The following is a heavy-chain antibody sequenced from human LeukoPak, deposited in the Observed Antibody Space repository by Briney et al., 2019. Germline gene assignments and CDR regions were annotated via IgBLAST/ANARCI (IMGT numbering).Heavy chain of an antibody. J-gene: IGHJ4*02. V-gene: IGHV3-48*01. D-gene: IGHD3-22*01. CDR3: ARSYYYDSSGYTD. CDR2: ISGSGNTI. Sequence: GGSLRLSCAASGFSFNSYSMNWVRQAPGKGLEWLSYISGSGNTIFYADSVKGRFTISRDNAKNSLYLEMNSLRAEDTAVYYCARSYYYDSSGYTDWGQGTLVTVSS. CDR1: GFSFNSYS.